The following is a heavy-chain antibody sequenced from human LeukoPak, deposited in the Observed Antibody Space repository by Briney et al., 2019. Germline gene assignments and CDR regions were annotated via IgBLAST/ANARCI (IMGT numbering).Heavy chain of an antibody. CDR2: IYSGGST. CDR1: GFTVSSNY. Sequence: PGGSLRLSCAVSGFTVSSNYMNWVRQAPGKGLEWVSVIYSGGSTYYADSVKGRFTISRDNSKNTLSLQMTSLRGEDTAVYYCVRGGGAFCGNDCYRNFDYWGQGTLVTVSS. D-gene: IGHD2-21*02. CDR3: VRGGGAFCGNDCYRNFDY. V-gene: IGHV3-53*01. J-gene: IGHJ4*02.